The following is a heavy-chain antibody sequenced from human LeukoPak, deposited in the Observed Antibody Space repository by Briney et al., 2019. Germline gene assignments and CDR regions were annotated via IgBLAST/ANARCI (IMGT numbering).Heavy chain of an antibody. CDR3: AKWGDYDVLTGYYDPDY. D-gene: IGHD3-9*01. CDR1: GFTFSNYA. J-gene: IGHJ4*02. V-gene: IGHV3-23*01. Sequence: GGSLRLSCVASGFTFSNYAMSWVRQAPGKWLEWVSAITGSGGMTYYADSVKGRFTISRDNSKNTLYLQMNSLRAEDTAVYYCAKWGDYDVLTGYYDPDYWGQGTLVTVSS. CDR2: ITGSGGMT.